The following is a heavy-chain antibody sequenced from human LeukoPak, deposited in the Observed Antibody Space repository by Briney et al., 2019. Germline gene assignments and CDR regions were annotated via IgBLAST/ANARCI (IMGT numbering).Heavy chain of an antibody. CDR3: ARPSDWNYEYGY. D-gene: IGHD1-7*01. V-gene: IGHV1-8*03. CDR1: GYTFTSYD. CDR2: MNPNSGNT. J-gene: IGHJ4*02. Sequence: ASVKVSCKATGYTFTSYDINWVRQATGQGLEWMGWMNPNSGNTDYAQKFQGRVTITRNTSISTAYMELSSLRSEDTAVYYCARPSDWNYEYGYWGQGTLVTVSS.